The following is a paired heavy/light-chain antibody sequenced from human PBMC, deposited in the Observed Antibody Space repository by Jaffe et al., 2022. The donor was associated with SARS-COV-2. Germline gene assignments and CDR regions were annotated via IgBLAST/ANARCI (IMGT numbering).Light chain of an antibody. J-gene: IGLJ2*01. Sequence: SYELTQPPSVSVSPGQTARITCSADALPKQYAYWYQQKPGQAPVLVIYKDSERPSGIPERFSGSSSGTTVTLTISGVQAEDEADYYCQSADSSGTYPHVVFGGGTKLTVL. CDR1: ALPKQY. V-gene: IGLV3-25*03. CDR3: QSADSSGTYPHVV. CDR2: KDS.
Heavy chain of an antibody. Sequence: QVQLVESGGGLVKPGGSLRLSCAASGFTFSDYYMSWIRQAPGKGLEWVSYISSSSSYTNYADSVKGRFTISRDNAKNSLYLQMNSLRAEDTAVYYCARKQQLVYYYGMDVWGQGTTVTVSS. J-gene: IGHJ6*02. D-gene: IGHD6-13*01. CDR1: GFTFSDYY. CDR2: ISSSSSYT. V-gene: IGHV3-11*06. CDR3: ARKQQLVYYYGMDV.